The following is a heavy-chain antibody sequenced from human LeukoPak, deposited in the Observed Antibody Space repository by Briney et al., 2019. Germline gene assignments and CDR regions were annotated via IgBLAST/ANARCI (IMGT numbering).Heavy chain of an antibody. CDR2: IKSKTDGGTT. CDR1: GLNFRNAW. CDR3: ATNVAIAMAVVVNND. Sequence: GGSLRLSCGASGLNFRNAWMSWVRQAAGKWVEGVDRIKSKTDGGTTDYAAPVKGRFTISRDDSTNTLYRQMHSLITEGTAVYYGATNVAIAMAVVVNNDWGQGTLVTVSS. J-gene: IGHJ1*01. D-gene: IGHD3-22*01. V-gene: IGHV3-15*01.